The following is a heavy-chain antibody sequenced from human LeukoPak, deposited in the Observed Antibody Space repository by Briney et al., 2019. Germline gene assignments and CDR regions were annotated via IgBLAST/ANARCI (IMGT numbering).Heavy chain of an antibody. CDR3: SRGSGWLSVY. CDR2: ISGGTT. Sequence: GRSLRLSCTASGFTFGDYLMSWFRQAPGKGLEWIGFISGGTTEYAASVKGRFTISRDDSTSMAYLQMNSLTTEDTAVYYCSRGSGWLSVYWGQGTLVTVPS. V-gene: IGHV3-49*03. CDR1: GFTFGDYL. D-gene: IGHD6-19*01. J-gene: IGHJ4*01.